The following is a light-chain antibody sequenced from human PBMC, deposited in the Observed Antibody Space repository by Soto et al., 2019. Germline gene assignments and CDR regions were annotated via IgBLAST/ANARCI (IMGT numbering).Light chain of an antibody. V-gene: IGKV1-13*02. CDR2: DVS. J-gene: IGKJ4*01. CDR1: QGISNY. CDR3: QKYDSYPLT. Sequence: AIQLTQSPSSLSASVGDRVTITCRASQGISNYLGWYQQKPGKAPKFLIYDVSTLESGVPSRFSGSGSGTEFTLNISSLQPEDFATYYCQKYDSYPLTCGGGTKVDI.